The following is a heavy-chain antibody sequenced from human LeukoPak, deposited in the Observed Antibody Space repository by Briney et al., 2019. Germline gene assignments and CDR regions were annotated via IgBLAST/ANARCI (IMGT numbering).Heavy chain of an antibody. Sequence: GASVKVSCKASGYTFTSYDINWVRQATGQGLEWMGWMNPNSGNTGYAQKFQGRVTMTRNTSISTAYMELSSLRSEDTAVYYCARGRPSYSSGWYNWFDPWGQGTLVTVS. D-gene: IGHD6-19*01. CDR3: ARGRPSYSSGWYNWFDP. V-gene: IGHV1-8*01. J-gene: IGHJ5*02. CDR2: MNPNSGNT. CDR1: GYTFTSYD.